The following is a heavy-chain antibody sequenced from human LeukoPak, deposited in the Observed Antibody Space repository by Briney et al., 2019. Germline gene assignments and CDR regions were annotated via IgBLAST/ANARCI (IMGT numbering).Heavy chain of an antibody. D-gene: IGHD3-9*01. Sequence: SSETLSLTCTVSGGSISSYYWSWIRQPPGKGLEWIGYIYYSGSTNYNPSLKSRVTISVDTSKNQFSLKLSSVTAADTAVYYCARAADYDILTGYYSPRHYFDCWGQGTLVTVSS. CDR3: ARAADYDILTGYYSPRHYFDC. CDR2: IYYSGST. V-gene: IGHV4-59*01. CDR1: GGSISSYY. J-gene: IGHJ4*02.